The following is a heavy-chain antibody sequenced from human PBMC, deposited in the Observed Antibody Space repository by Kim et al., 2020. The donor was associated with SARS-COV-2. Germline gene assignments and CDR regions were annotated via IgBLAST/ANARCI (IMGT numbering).Heavy chain of an antibody. J-gene: IGHJ5*02. D-gene: IGHD6-19*01. CDR3: ARNHYSSGWTGWFDP. V-gene: IGHV4-39*01. Sequence: PSLKSRVPLSVDTSKNQFSQKLSSVTAADTAVYYCARNHYSSGWTGWFDPWGQGTLVTVSS.